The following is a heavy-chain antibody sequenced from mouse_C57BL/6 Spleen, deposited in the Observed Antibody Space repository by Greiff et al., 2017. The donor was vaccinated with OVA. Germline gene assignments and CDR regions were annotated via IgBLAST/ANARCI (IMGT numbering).Heavy chain of an antibody. Sequence: EVQLVESGPGLAKPSQTLSLTCSVTGYSITSDYWNWIRKFPGNKLEYMGYISYSGSTYYNPSLKSRISITRDTSKNQYYLQLNSVTTEDTATYYCARVHYGSSSFWYFDVWGTGTTVTVSS. J-gene: IGHJ1*03. D-gene: IGHD1-1*01. CDR2: ISYSGST. V-gene: IGHV3-8*01. CDR1: GYSITSDY. CDR3: ARVHYGSSSFWYFDV.